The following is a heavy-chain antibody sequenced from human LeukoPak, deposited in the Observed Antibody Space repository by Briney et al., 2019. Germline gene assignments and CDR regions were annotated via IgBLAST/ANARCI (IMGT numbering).Heavy chain of an antibody. D-gene: IGHD6-13*01. CDR3: ARGIAAAGFDP. CDR1: GGSFSGYY. CDR2: INHSGST. J-gene: IGHJ5*02. Sequence: SETLSLTCAVYGGSFSGYYWSWIRQPPGKGLEWIGEINHSGSTNYNPSLKSRVTISVDTSKNQFSLKLSSVTAAVTAVYYCARGIAAAGFDPWGQGTLVTVSS. V-gene: IGHV4-34*01.